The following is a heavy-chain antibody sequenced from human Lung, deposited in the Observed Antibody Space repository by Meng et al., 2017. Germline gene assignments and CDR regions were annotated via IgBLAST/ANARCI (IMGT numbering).Heavy chain of an antibody. D-gene: IGHD5-18*01. Sequence: VQLVQSGGEVKKPGASVKVSCKPSGYNFPDYWLHWVRRAPGQGLEWMGRIDPKSGDTHYAQRFQGRVTMTGDTSISTAYMELSGLRSDDTAMYYCARHVDTAMVYYFDYWGQGTLVTVSS. CDR3: ARHVDTAMVYYFDY. J-gene: IGHJ4*02. CDR1: GYNFPDYW. V-gene: IGHV1-2*06. CDR2: IDPKSGDT.